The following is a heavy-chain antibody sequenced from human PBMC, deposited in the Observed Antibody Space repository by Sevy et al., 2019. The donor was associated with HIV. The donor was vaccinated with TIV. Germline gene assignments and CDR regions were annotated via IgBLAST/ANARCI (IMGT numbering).Heavy chain of an antibody. CDR3: ARGHTMIGGRGAFDI. Sequence: GGSLRLSCAASGFTFSSYGMHWVRQAPGKGLEWVAVIWYDGSNKYYADSVKGRFTISRDNSKNTLYLQMNSLRAEDTAVYYCARGHTMIGGRGAFDIWGQGTMVTVSS. CDR1: GFTFSSYG. CDR2: IWYDGSNK. V-gene: IGHV3-33*01. D-gene: IGHD3-22*01. J-gene: IGHJ3*02.